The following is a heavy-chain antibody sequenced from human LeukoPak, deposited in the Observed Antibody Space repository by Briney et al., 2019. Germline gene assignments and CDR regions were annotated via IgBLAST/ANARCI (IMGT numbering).Heavy chain of an antibody. Sequence: PGGSLRLSCAASGFTFSDYDLGWIRQSPGNGLEGGAYITISGSVIYHADSVKGRFTISRDNAKNSLYLQMKTLRAEDTAVYYCARAHKDAFDIWGQGTMVTVSS. CDR1: GFTFSDYD. V-gene: IGHV3-11*04. J-gene: IGHJ3*02. CDR3: ARAHKDAFDI. CDR2: ITISGSVI.